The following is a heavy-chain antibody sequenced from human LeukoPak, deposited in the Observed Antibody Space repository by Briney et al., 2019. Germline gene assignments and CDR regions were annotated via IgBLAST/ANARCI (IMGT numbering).Heavy chain of an antibody. D-gene: IGHD3-9*01. V-gene: IGHV4-34*01. CDR2: INHSGST. J-gene: IGHJ3*02. CDR1: GGSFSGYY. Sequence: SETLSLTCALYGGSFSGYYWSWIRQPPGKGLEWIGEINHSGSTNYSPSLKSRVTISLDTSKNQFSPKLSSATAADTAVYYCARGSRLTGTFDIWGQGTMVTVSS. CDR3: ARGSRLTGTFDI.